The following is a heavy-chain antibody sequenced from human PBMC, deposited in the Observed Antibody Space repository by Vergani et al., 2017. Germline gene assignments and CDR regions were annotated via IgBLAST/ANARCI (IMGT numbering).Heavy chain of an antibody. CDR2: IHSSGTT. J-gene: IGHJ5*02. D-gene: IGHD3-10*01. Sequence: QVQLHESGPGLVKPSQTLSLTCTVSAGSITSGSFYWSWIRQPAGKGLEWIGRIHSSGTTNYNPSLKSRVTLSVDTSKHQLSLGMTSVTAADTAVYYCARDSWTSELRGVYWFDTWGQGTLVSVAS. V-gene: IGHV4-61*02. CDR1: AGSITSGSFY. CDR3: ARDSWTSELRGVYWFDT.